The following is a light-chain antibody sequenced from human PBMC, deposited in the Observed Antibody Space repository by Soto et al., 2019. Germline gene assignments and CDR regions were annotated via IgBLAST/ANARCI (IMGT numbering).Light chain of an antibody. CDR1: SSDVGSYKY. Sequence: QSVLTQPASVSVSPGQSITSSCTGTSSDVGSYKYVSWYQQHPGQAPKLMIYNVSNRPSGVSDRFSGSKSGNTASLTISGLQAEDEADYYCNSYTGTSALVFGTGTKVTVL. CDR3: NSYTGTSALV. J-gene: IGLJ1*01. V-gene: IGLV2-14*01. CDR2: NVS.